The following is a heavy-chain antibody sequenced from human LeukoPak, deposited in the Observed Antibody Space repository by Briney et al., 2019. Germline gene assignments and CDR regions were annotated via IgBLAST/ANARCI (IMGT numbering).Heavy chain of an antibody. J-gene: IGHJ5*02. CDR2: INPNSGAT. Sequence: ASVKVSCKASGYTFTGYYMHWVRQAPGQGLEWMGWINPNSGATSYAQKFQGRVTMTRDTSISTAYMELTRLISDDTAVYFCARDNSDFLFDPWGQGTLVTVSS. V-gene: IGHV1-2*02. D-gene: IGHD3/OR15-3a*01. CDR1: GYTFTGYY. CDR3: ARDNSDFLFDP.